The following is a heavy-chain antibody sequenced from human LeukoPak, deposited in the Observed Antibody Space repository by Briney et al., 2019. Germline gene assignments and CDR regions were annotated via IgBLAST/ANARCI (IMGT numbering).Heavy chain of an antibody. J-gene: IGHJ3*02. CDR2: ISSSSYI. Sequence: GGSLRLSCAASGFTFSSYSMTWVRQAPGKGLEWVSSISSSSYIYYADSVKGRFTISRDNAKSSLYLQMNSLRAEDTAVYYCAREGRQQLVLNAFDIWGQGAMVTVSS. V-gene: IGHV3-21*01. CDR1: GFTFSSYS. CDR3: AREGRQQLVLNAFDI. D-gene: IGHD6-13*01.